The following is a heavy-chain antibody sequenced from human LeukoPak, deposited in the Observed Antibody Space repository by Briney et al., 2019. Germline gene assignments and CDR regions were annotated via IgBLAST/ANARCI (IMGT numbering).Heavy chain of an antibody. Sequence: PSETLSHTCAVSGGSITTTNWWSWVRQPPGKGLEWIGEVHLNGATNYNPSLESRFSMSIDKSNNHLSLEVTSVTAADTAMYYCTRESGAFSPFGFWGQGTLVTVSS. V-gene: IGHV4-4*02. CDR2: VHLNGAT. J-gene: IGHJ4*02. CDR3: TRESGAFSPFGF. CDR1: GGSITTTNW. D-gene: IGHD1-26*01.